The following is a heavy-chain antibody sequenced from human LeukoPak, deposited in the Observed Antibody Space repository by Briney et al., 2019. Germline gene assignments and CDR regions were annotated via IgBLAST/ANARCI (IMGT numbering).Heavy chain of an antibody. CDR3: AKSPAHYYYYMDV. V-gene: IGHV3-30*02. J-gene: IGHJ6*03. CDR1: GFTFSRYG. Sequence: GGSLTLSCAASGFTFSRYGMHWVRQAPGKGLEGVAFIRNDESNKYYADSVKGRFTISRDNSKNALYLQMNSLRAEDTAVYYCAKSPAHYYYYMDVWGKGTTVTVSS. CDR2: IRNDESNK.